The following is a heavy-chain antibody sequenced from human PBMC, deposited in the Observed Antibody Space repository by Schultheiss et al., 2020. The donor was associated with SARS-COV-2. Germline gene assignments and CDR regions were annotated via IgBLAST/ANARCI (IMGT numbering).Heavy chain of an antibody. CDR2: ISYDGSNK. Sequence: GGSLRLSCAASGFTVSSNYMSWVRQASGKGLEWVAVISYDGSNKYYADSVKGRFTISRDNSNNTLYLQMNSLRPEDTAVYYCARDPDGYLVYHHGMDVWGQGTTVTVSS. CDR1: GFTVSSNY. J-gene: IGHJ6*02. CDR3: ARDPDGYLVYHHGMDV. V-gene: IGHV3-30*03. D-gene: IGHD5-24*01.